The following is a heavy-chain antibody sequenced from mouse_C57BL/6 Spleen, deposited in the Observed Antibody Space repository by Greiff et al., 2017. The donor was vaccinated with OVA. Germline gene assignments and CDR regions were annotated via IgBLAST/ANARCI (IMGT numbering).Heavy chain of an antibody. V-gene: IGHV1-80*01. CDR3: ARYGELFFDY. J-gene: IGHJ2*01. D-gene: IGHD1-1*02. CDR2: IYPGDGDT. CDR1: GYAFRRSW. Sequence: VKLQESGAELVKPGASVKLSCKASGYAFRRSWMNWVKQRPGKGLEWIGQIYPGDGDTNYNGKFKGKATLTADKSSSTTYMQLSSLTSEASAVYFCARYGELFFDYWGQGTTLTVSS.